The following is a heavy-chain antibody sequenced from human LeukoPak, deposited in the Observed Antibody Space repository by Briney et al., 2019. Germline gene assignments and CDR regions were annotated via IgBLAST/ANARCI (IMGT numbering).Heavy chain of an antibody. CDR3: ARGYYYDSSGFYFDY. J-gene: IGHJ4*02. V-gene: IGHV4-39*07. Sequence: PSETLSLTCTVSGGSISSSSYYWGWIRQPPGKGLEWIGSIYYSGSTYYNPSLKSRVTISVDTSKNQFSLKLSSVTAADPAVYYCARGYYYDSSGFYFDYWGQGTLVTVSS. CDR2: IYYSGST. D-gene: IGHD3-22*01. CDR1: GGSISSSSYY.